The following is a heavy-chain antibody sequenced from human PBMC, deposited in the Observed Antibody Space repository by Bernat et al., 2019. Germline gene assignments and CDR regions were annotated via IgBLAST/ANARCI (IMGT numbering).Heavy chain of an antibody. J-gene: IGHJ4*02. D-gene: IGHD3-22*01. V-gene: IGHV3-48*01. CDR2: ISSSSTI. CDR1: GFTFNYYS. Sequence: DVQLVESGGGLVQPGGSLRLSCAVSGFTFNYYSLNWVRQAPGKGLEWLSYISSSSTIYYAESVKGRFTISRDNAKNSVYLQMNSLRAEDTAVYYCARVISGFYYFDYWGQGTLVTVSS. CDR3: ARVISGFYYFDY.